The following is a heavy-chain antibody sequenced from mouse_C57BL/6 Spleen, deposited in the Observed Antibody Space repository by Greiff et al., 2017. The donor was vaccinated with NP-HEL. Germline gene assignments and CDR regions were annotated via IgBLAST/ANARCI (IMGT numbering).Heavy chain of an antibody. V-gene: IGHV1-64*01. J-gene: IGHJ3*01. Sequence: QVQLQQPGAELVKPGASVKLSCKASGYTFTSYWMHWVKQRPGQGLEWIGMIHPNSGSTNYNEKFKSKATLTVDKSSSTAYMQLSSLTSEDSAVYYCASSIYYDYDGFAYWGQGTLVTVSA. CDR2: IHPNSGST. D-gene: IGHD2-4*01. CDR1: GYTFTSYW. CDR3: ASSIYYDYDGFAY.